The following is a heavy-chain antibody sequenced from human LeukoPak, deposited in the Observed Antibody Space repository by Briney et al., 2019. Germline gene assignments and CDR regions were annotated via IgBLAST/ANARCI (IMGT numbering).Heavy chain of an antibody. J-gene: IGHJ5*02. CDR3: ARMAGLSWFDP. D-gene: IGHD5-24*01. V-gene: IGHV3-7*01. Sequence: PGGSLRLSCAASGFTFSNYWMSWVRQAPGKGLEWVANIKEDGSEKYYVDSVKGRFTISRDNAKNPLYLQMNSLRAEDTAVYYCARMAGLSWFDPWGQGTLVTVSS. CDR1: GFTFSNYW. CDR2: IKEDGSEK.